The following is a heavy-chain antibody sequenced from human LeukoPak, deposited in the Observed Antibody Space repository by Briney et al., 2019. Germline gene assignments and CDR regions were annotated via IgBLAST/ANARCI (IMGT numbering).Heavy chain of an antibody. J-gene: IGHJ5*02. CDR3: ASAYGYGDYAFDP. D-gene: IGHD4-17*01. CDR2: INPNSGGT. Sequence: GASVKVSCKASGYTFTGYYMHWVRQAPGQGLEWMGWINPNSGGTNYAQKFQGRVTMTRDTSISTAYMELSGLRSEDTAVYYCASAYGYGDYAFDPWGQGTLVTVSS. CDR1: GYTFTGYY. V-gene: IGHV1-2*02.